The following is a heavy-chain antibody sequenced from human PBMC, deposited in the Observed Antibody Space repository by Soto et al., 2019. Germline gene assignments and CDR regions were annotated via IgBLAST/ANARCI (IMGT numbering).Heavy chain of an antibody. J-gene: IGHJ5*02. CDR3: AKGGRTISGWFDP. CDR2: ISWNSGSI. Sequence: EVQLVESGGGLVQPGRSLRLSCAASGFSFDDYARHWVRQAPAQGLEWVSGISWNSGSIGYADSVKGRFTISRDNAKNSLYLQMNSLRAEDTALYYCAKGGRTISGWFDPWGQGTLVTVSS. D-gene: IGHD1-26*01. V-gene: IGHV3-9*01. CDR1: GFSFDDYA.